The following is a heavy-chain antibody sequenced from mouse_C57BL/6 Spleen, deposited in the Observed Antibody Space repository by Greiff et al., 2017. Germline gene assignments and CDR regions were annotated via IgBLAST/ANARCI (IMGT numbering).Heavy chain of an antibody. CDR1: GFNIKDYY. D-gene: IGHD1-1*01. CDR3: TTANYYYGSTWGFDV. V-gene: IGHV14-1*01. CDR2: IDPEDGDT. J-gene: IGHJ1*03. Sequence: DVQLQQSGAELVRPGASVKLSCTASGFNIKDYYMHWVKQRPEQGLEWIGRIDPEDGDTEYAPKFQGKATMTADTSSNTAYLQLSSLTSEDTAVYYCTTANYYYGSTWGFDVWGTGTTVTVSS.